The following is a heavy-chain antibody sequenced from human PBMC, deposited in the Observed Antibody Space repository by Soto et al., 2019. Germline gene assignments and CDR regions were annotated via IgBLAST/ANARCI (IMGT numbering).Heavy chain of an antibody. CDR1: GYTFTGYY. CDR3: ARDWVVATTRSWFDP. CDR2: INPNSGGT. V-gene: IGHV1-2*02. D-gene: IGHD5-12*01. Sequence: ASVKVSCKASGYTFTGYYMHWVRQAPGQGLEWMGWINPNSGGTNYAQKFQGRVTMTRDTSISTAYMELSRLRSDDTAVYYCARDWVVATTRSWFDPWGQGTLVTVSS. J-gene: IGHJ5*02.